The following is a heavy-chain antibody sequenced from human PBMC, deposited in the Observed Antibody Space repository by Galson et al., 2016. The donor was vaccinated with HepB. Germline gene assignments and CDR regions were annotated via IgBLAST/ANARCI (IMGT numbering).Heavy chain of an antibody. J-gene: IGHJ4*02. CDR1: GYNVKTYG. CDR3: ARGAGQGTQGY. CDR2: INAYHAWISGDRSKT. Sequence: SVKVSCKASGYNVKTYGFTWVRQAPGQGLEWMGWINAYHAWISGDRSKTNYAQKFQDRVSMTTDTSTNTAFLELRNLTSDDTAMYFCARGAGQGTQGYWGQGTLVTVSS. V-gene: IGHV1-18*01.